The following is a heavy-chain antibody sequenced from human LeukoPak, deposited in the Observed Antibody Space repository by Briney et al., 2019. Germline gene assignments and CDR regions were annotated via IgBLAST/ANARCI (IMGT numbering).Heavy chain of an antibody. V-gene: IGHV4-39*07. CDR1: GGSISSSSYY. Sequence: SETLSLTCTVSGGSISSSSYYWSWIRQPPGKGLEWIGEINHSGSTNYNPSLKSRVTISVDTSKNQFSLKLSSVTAADTAVYYCARYGSGSYYRGPYYFDYWGQGTLVTVSS. CDR3: ARYGSGSYYRGPYYFDY. D-gene: IGHD3-10*01. CDR2: INHSGST. J-gene: IGHJ4*02.